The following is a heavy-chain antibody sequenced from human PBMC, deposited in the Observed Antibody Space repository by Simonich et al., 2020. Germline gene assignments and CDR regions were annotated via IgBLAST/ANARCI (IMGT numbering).Heavy chain of an antibody. CDR2: ISSSGSTI. D-gene: IGHD6-6*01. J-gene: IGHJ6*02. V-gene: IGHV3-48*03. Sequence: EVQLVESGGGLVQPGGSLRLSCAASGFTFSSYEMNWVRQAPGKGLEWVSYISSSGSTIYYADSVKGRITISRDNAKNSLYLPMNSLRAEDTAVYYCARDFRLQLVEIGTYYYYGMDVWGQGTTVTVSS. CDR3: ARDFRLQLVEIGTYYYYGMDV. CDR1: GFTFSSYE.